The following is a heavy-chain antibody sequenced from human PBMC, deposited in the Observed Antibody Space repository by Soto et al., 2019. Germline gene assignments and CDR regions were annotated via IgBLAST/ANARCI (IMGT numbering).Heavy chain of an antibody. Sequence: EVQLLESGGDLVQPGGSLRLSCAASGFTFTSYAMSWIRQAPGKGLEWVSATTGGGDNTYYADSVKGRFTISRDNSNNTLYLQMNSLRAADTAFKYCTQDGGSRDWLTVNWGQGTLVTVSS. CDR1: GFTFTSYA. CDR3: TQDGGSRDWLTVN. J-gene: IGHJ4*02. D-gene: IGHD3-9*01. V-gene: IGHV3-23*01. CDR2: TTGGGDNT.